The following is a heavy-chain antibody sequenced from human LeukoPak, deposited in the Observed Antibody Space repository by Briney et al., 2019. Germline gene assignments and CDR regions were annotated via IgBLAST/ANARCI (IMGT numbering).Heavy chain of an antibody. CDR2: VNPSGGST. J-gene: IGHJ5*02. CDR1: GYTFTSYG. D-gene: IGHD4-23*01. Sequence: ASVKVSCKASGYTFTSYGISWVRQAPGQGLEWMGIVNPSGGSTSYAQKFQGRVTMTRDMSTSTDYMELSSLRSEDTAVYYCARDNSVEDTAWWFDPWGQGTLVTVSS. V-gene: IGHV1-46*01. CDR3: ARDNSVEDTAWWFDP.